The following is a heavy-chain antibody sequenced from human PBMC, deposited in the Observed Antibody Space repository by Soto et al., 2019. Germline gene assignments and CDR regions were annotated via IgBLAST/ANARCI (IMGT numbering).Heavy chain of an antibody. CDR1: GGSTSSYY. Sequence: SETLSLTCTVSGGSTSSYYWSWIRQPPGKGLEWIGYIYYSGSTNYNPSLKSRVTISVDTSKNQFSLKLSSVTAADTAVYYCARSPLLEWLLGGGWFDPWGQGPLVTVSS. D-gene: IGHD3-3*01. J-gene: IGHJ5*02. V-gene: IGHV4-59*01. CDR2: IYYSGST. CDR3: ARSPLLEWLLGGGWFDP.